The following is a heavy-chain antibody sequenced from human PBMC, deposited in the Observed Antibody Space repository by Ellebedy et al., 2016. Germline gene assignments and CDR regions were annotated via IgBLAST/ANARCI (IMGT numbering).Heavy chain of an antibody. V-gene: IGHV4-34*01. CDR1: GGSFSGYY. J-gene: IGHJ5*02. CDR2: INHSGST. CDR3: ARGWRVGATMRMYWFDP. D-gene: IGHD1-26*01. Sequence: SETLSLTCAVYGGSFSGYYWSWIRQPPGKGLEWIGEINHSGSTNYNPSLKSRVTISVDTSKTQFSLKLGSVTAADTAVYYCARGWRVGATMRMYWFDPWGQGTLVSVSS.